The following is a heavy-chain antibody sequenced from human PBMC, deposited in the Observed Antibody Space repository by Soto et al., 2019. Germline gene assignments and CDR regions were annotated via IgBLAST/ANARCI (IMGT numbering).Heavy chain of an antibody. V-gene: IGHV3-23*01. J-gene: IGHJ4*02. CDR3: AKDESAGYYYFDY. Sequence: GGSLRLSCXAXGFTFSNYAMSWVRQAPGKGLEWVSVISNNGGSTYYADSVKGRFTISRDNSKNTLYLQMNSLRAEDTAVYYCAKDESAGYYYFDYWGQGTLVTVSS. CDR2: ISNNGGST. CDR1: GFTFSNYA. D-gene: IGHD3-9*01.